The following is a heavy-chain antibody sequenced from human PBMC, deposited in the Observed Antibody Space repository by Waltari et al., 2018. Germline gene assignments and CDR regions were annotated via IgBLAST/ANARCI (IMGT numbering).Heavy chain of an antibody. J-gene: IGHJ4*02. Sequence: QLQLQESGPGLVRPSGTLSLTRPVSGDSTNSNSWWSWVRQSPEKGLEWIGQIHRSGRNNYNPSLESRVTISLDMTNRQFSLRLTSTTAADTAVYYCARDRGIGLYFDSWGQGTVVTVSP. V-gene: IGHV4-4*02. CDR2: IHRSGRN. CDR1: GDSTNSNSW. D-gene: IGHD1-26*01. CDR3: ARDRGIGLYFDS.